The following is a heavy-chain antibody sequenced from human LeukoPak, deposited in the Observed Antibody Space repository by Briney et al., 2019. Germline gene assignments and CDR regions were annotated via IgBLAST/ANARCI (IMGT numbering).Heavy chain of an antibody. CDR3: ARIAATWYGGS. D-gene: IGHD2-15*01. J-gene: IGHJ4*02. CDR1: GHSISNYW. V-gene: IGHV5-51*01. CDR2: IYPGDSHP. Sequence: GASLKISCKSPGHSISNYWISCLRPMPGKVLEWIGIIYPGDSHPRYSPSFQGQVTISADMSIDTAYLQWSSLRASNTARYYCARIAATWYGGSWGQGTLVFVSS.